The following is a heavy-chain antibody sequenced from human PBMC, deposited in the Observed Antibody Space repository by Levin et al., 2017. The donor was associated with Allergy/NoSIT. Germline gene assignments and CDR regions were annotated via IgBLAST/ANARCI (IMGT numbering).Heavy chain of an antibody. Sequence: SETLSLTCTVSGGSISSSSYYWGWIRQPPGKGLEWIGSIYYSGSTYYNPSLKSRVTISVDTSKNQFSLKLSSVTAADTAVYYCARQLVLLWFGETGDYWGQGTLVTVSS. CDR2: IYYSGST. J-gene: IGHJ4*02. D-gene: IGHD3-10*01. CDR1: GGSISSSSYY. CDR3: ARQLVLLWFGETGDY. V-gene: IGHV4-39*01.